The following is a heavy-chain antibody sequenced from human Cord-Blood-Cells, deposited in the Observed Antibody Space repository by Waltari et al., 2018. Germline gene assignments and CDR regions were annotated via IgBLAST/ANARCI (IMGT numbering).Heavy chain of an antibody. Sequence: QVQLVESGGGVVQPGRSLRLSCAASGFTFSSYAMHWVRPAPGKGLEWVAVISYDGSNKYYEDSVKGRFTISRDNSKNTLYLQMNSLRAEDTAVYYCARDGGSSWYYYFDYWGQGTLVTVSS. V-gene: IGHV3-30-3*01. CDR1: GFTFSSYA. CDR2: ISYDGSNK. J-gene: IGHJ4*02. CDR3: ARDGGSSWYYYFDY. D-gene: IGHD6-13*01.